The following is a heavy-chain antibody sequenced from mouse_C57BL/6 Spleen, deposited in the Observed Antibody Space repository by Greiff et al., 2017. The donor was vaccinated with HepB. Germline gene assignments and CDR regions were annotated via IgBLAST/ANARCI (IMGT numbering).Heavy chain of an antibody. V-gene: IGHV1-5*01. J-gene: IGHJ2*01. CDR1: GYTFTSYW. CDR2: IYPGNSDT. Sequence: EVKLMESGPVLARPGASVKISCKTSGYTFTSYWMHWVKQRPGQGLEWIGAIYPGNSDTSYNQKFKGKAKLTADTSASTAYMELSSLTNEDSAVYYCVLDPDGYYGYWGQSTTLTVAS. D-gene: IGHD2-3*01. CDR3: VLDPDGYYGY.